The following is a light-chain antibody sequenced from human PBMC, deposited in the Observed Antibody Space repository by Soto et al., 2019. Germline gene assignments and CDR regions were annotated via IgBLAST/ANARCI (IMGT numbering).Light chain of an antibody. CDR1: SSDVGGYDY. CDR3: SSYTCSSTLHVV. J-gene: IGLJ2*01. Sequence: QSALTQPASVSGSPGQSITISCTGTSSDVGGYDYVSWYQHHPGKAPKLMIYDVTIRPSGVSNRFSGSKSGNTASLTFSGLQAEDEADYFCSSYTCSSTLHVVFGGGTKLTVL. CDR2: DVT. V-gene: IGLV2-14*03.